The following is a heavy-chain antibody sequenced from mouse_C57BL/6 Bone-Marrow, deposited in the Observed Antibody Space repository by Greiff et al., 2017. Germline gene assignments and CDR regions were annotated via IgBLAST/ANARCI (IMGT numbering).Heavy chain of an antibody. Sequence: VQGVESGGGLVKPGGSLKLSCAASGFTFSDYGMHWVRQAPEKGLEWVAYISSGSSTIYYADTVKGRFTISRDNAKNTLFLQMTSLRSEDTAMYYCARAEPLAYWGQGTLVTVSA. V-gene: IGHV5-17*01. CDR3: ARAEPLAY. CDR1: GFTFSDYG. CDR2: ISSGSSTI. J-gene: IGHJ3*01.